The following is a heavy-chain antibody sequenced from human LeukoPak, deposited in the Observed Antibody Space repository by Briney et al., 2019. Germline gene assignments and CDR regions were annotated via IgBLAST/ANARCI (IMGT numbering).Heavy chain of an antibody. CDR2: IKNAGIDT. V-gene: IGHV3-74*01. Sequence: GGSLRLSCVGAGFMFSNYYMYWVRQAPGKGLVWVSRIKNAGIDTIYADSVKGRFTVSRDNAKNTVYLQMSSLRAEDTAVYYCARGGYGHNMDVWGEGTTVTVSS. J-gene: IGHJ6*03. CDR1: GFMFSNYY. D-gene: IGHD3-10*01. CDR3: ARGGYGHNMDV.